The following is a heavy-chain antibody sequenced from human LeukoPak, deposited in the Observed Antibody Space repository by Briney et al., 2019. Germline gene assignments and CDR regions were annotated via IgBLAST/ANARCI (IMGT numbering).Heavy chain of an antibody. J-gene: IGHJ4*02. CDR1: GYTFTNNY. D-gene: IGHD6-19*01. Sequence: ASVTVSCKASGYTFTNNYLHWVRQAPGQGLEWMGMIYPRDGSTSYAQNFQGRVTMTRDTSISTAYMELSRLRSDDTAVYYCAREDNLGSGSSPNDYWGQGTLVTVSS. V-gene: IGHV1-46*01. CDR3: AREDNLGSGSSPNDY. CDR2: IYPRDGST.